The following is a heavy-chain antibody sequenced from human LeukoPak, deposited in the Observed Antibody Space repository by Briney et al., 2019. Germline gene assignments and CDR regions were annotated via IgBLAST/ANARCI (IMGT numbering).Heavy chain of an antibody. Sequence: PSETLSLTCGVSGGSISNTNWWTWVRQPPGKGLEWIGEVNLQGSTNYNPSLKSRVTISVDTSKNQFSLKLNSVTAADTAVYYCARGLPYDSSGYYFDGFDHWGQGTLVTVSS. CDR1: GGSISNTNW. J-gene: IGHJ4*02. D-gene: IGHD3-22*01. CDR3: ARGLPYDSSGYYFDGFDH. V-gene: IGHV4-4*02. CDR2: VNLQGST.